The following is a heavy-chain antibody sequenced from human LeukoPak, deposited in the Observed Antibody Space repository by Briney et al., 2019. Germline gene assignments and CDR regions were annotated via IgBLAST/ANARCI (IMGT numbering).Heavy chain of an antibody. CDR2: IRSKANSYAT. D-gene: IGHD6-13*01. V-gene: IGHV3-73*01. J-gene: IGHJ6*03. CDR1: GFTFSGSA. CDR3: TRHLDIAAAGTYYYYYYMDV. Sequence: GGSLRLSCAASGFTFSGSAMHWVRQASGKGLEWVGRIRSKANSYATAYAASVKGRFTISRDDSKNTAYLQMNSLKTEDTAVYYCTRHLDIAAAGTYYYYYYMDVWGKGTTVTVSS.